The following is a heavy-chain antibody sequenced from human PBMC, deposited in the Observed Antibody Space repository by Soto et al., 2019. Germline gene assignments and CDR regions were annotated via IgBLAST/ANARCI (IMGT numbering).Heavy chain of an antibody. D-gene: IGHD2-8*01. J-gene: IGHJ4*02. CDR1: GFTFSSYS. CDR2: IGTSAST. Sequence: DVRLLESGGGLVQPGGSLRLSCAASGFTFSSYSMSWVRQAPGKGLEWVSTIGTSASTYYGDSVRGRFNISRENSRNTLYLQIRRLRDEDTAVYYCADLSRYCTRYNCDWGQGTLVTVSS. CDR3: ADLSRYCTRYNCD. V-gene: IGHV3-23*01.